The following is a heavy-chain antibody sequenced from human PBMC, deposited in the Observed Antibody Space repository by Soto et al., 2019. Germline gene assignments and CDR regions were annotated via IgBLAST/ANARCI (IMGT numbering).Heavy chain of an antibody. J-gene: IGHJ4*02. V-gene: IGHV4-59*08. CDR3: ARRGDSSGYYRFDY. D-gene: IGHD3-22*01. CDR1: GGSISSYY. CDR2: IYYSGST. Sequence: SETLSLTCTVSGGSISSYYWSWIRQPPGKGLEWIGYIYYSGSTNYNPSLKSRVTISVDTSKNQFSLKLSSVTAADTAVYYCARRGDSSGYYRFDYWGQGTLVTVSS.